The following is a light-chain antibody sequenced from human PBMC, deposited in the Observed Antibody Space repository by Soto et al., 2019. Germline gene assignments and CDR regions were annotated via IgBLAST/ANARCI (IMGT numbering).Light chain of an antibody. CDR3: QQYGNSPIT. Sequence: IGLTQSPGTLSLSPGERATLSCRASQSVSNNYLAWYQQKPGQAPRLLIYGASNRATGIPDRFSGSGSGTDFTLTISSLEPEDFAVYYCQQYGNSPITFGQGTRLEIK. V-gene: IGKV3-20*01. J-gene: IGKJ5*01. CDR1: QSVSNNY. CDR2: GAS.